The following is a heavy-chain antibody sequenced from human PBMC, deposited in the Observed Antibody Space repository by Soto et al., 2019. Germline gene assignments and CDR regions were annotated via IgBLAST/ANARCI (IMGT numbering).Heavy chain of an antibody. CDR2: IKQDGSEK. V-gene: IGHV3-7*01. J-gene: IGHJ6*03. D-gene: IGHD4-17*01. CDR3: ARVDRARDDYGDHYYYYYYMDV. CDR1: GFTFSSYW. Sequence: GGSLRLSCAASGFTFSSYWMSWVRQAPGKGLEWVANIKQDGSEKYYVDSVKGRFTISRDNAKNSLYLQMNSLRAEDTAVYYCARVDRARDDYGDHYYYYYYMDVWGKGTTVTVSS.